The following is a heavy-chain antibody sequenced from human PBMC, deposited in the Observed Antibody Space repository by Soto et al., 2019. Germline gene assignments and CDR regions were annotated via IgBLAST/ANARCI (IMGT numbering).Heavy chain of an antibody. V-gene: IGHV2-5*01. CDR2: IYWNDDK. Sequence: QITLKESGPTLVKPTQTLTLTCTFSGFPLSTSGVGVGWIRQPPGKALEWLALIYWNDDKRYSPSLKSMLTITKDASKNQVVLTMTNVDPVDTATYYCAHRLLTFDYWGQGILVTVSS. J-gene: IGHJ4*02. CDR1: GFPLSTSGVG. D-gene: IGHD3-10*01. CDR3: AHRLLTFDY.